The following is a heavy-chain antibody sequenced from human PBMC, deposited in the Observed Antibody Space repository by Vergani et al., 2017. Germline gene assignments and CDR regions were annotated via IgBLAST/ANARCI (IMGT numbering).Heavy chain of an antibody. D-gene: IGHD2-15*01. CDR3: ARDHRYCSGGSCYQVFDY. J-gene: IGHJ4*02. V-gene: IGHV1-69*08. CDR2: LIPILGIA. CDR1: GGTFSSST. Sequence: QVQLVQSGAEVKKPGSSVKVSCKASGGTFSSSTISWVRQAPGQGLEWMGRLIPILGIANYAQKFQGRVTITADQSTSTAYMELSSLRSEDTAVYYCARDHRYCSGGSCYQVFDYWGQGTLVTGSS.